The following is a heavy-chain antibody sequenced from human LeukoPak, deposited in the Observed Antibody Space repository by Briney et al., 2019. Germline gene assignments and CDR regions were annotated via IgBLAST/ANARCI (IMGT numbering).Heavy chain of an antibody. CDR3: ARGHHYYDSSAYYY. V-gene: IGHV3-11*06. J-gene: IGHJ4*02. CDR1: GFTFSDYY. Sequence: PGGSLRLSCAASGFTFSDYYMSWIRQAPGKGLEWISYISGSSSYTDYADSVKGRFTISRDNAKNSLYLQMNSLKAEDTAMYYCARGHHYYDSSAYYYWGQGTLVTVSS. CDR2: ISGSSSYT. D-gene: IGHD3-22*01.